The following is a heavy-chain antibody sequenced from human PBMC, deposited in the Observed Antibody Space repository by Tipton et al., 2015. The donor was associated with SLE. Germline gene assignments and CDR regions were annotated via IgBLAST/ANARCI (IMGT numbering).Heavy chain of an antibody. Sequence: TLSLTCTVSGGSISSGGYYWSWIRQHPGKGLEWIGYIYYSGSTYYNPSLKSRVTISVDTSKNQFSLKLSSVTAADTAVYYCARPSPSPGYYTAFDIWGQGTMVTVSS. D-gene: IGHD3-22*01. V-gene: IGHV4-31*03. CDR2: IYYSGST. J-gene: IGHJ3*02. CDR1: GGSISSGGYY. CDR3: ARPSPSPGYYTAFDI.